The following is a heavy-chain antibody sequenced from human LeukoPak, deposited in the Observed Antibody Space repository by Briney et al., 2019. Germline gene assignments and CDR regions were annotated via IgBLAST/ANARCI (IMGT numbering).Heavy chain of an antibody. J-gene: IGHJ4*02. CDR2: IYPGDSDT. Sequence: GESLKISCKGSGYDFSGDWIGWVRQMPGKGLELMGIIYPGDSDTRYSPSFQGQVTISADKSISTAYLQWSSLKASDTAMYYCARQGYSSSWYNYWGQGTLVTVSS. D-gene: IGHD6-13*01. V-gene: IGHV5-51*01. CDR3: ARQGYSSSWYNY. CDR1: GYDFSGDW.